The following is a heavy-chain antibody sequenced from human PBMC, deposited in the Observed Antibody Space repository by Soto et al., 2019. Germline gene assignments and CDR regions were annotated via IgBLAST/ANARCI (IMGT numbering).Heavy chain of an antibody. J-gene: IGHJ4*02. CDR2: VSATAGTT. D-gene: IGHD3-16*01. V-gene: IGHV3-23*04. CDR1: GFTFSNYA. Sequence: DVQLVDSGGGLVQPGGSLRLSCAASGFTFSNYAMSWVRQAPGKGLEWVSLVSATAGTTYYTDSVKGRFTISRDNSRNTVYLQLNSLRADDPAVSYCAKDRLAGGFDYWGQGTLVTVSS. CDR3: AKDRLAGGFDY.